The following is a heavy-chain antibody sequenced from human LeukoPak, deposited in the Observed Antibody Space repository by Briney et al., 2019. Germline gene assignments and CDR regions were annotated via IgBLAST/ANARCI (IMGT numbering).Heavy chain of an antibody. CDR1: GGSISTYY. D-gene: IGHD5-18*01. Sequence: PSETLSLTCTLSGGSISTYYWSWIRQPPGKGLEWIGRIYTSGSTNYNPSLKSRVTMSVDTSKNQFSLKLSSVTAADTAVYYCARDLDTAMVKGVFAFDIWGQGTMVTVSS. V-gene: IGHV4-4*07. CDR3: ARDLDTAMVKGVFAFDI. J-gene: IGHJ3*02. CDR2: IYTSGST.